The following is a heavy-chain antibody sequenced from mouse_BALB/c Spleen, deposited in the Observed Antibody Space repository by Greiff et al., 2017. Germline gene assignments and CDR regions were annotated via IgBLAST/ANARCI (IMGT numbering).Heavy chain of an antibody. CDR3: ARYRYDGYFDG. V-gene: IGHV1-54*01. Sequence: QVQLQQSGAELVRPGTSVKVSCKASGYAFTNYLIEWVKQRPGQGLEWIGVINPGSGGTNYNEKFKGKATLTADKSSSTAYMQLSSLTSDDSAVCFCARYRYDGYFDGWGAGTTVTVAS. D-gene: IGHD2-14*01. J-gene: IGHJ1*01. CDR1: GYAFTNYL. CDR2: INPGSGGT.